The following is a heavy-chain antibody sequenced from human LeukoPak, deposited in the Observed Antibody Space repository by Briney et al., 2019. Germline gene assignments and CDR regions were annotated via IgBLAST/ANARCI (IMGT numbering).Heavy chain of an antibody. V-gene: IGHV3-15*01. J-gene: IGHJ4*02. CDR1: GFTFNRYA. Sequence: GGSLRLSCAASGFTFNRYAMSWVRPAPGKGLEWVGRIKSKADGGTTDYAAPVKGRFTISRDDSRNTLSLQMNSLKTEDTAVYYCTTERSGAFHYWGQGTLVTVSS. CDR2: IKSKADGGTT. D-gene: IGHD3-3*01. CDR3: TTERSGAFHY.